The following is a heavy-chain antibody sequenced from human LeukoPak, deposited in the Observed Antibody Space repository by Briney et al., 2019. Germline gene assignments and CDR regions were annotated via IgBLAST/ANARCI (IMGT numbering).Heavy chain of an antibody. Sequence: GGSLRLSCAASGFTFDDYAMHWVRQAPGKGLEWVSGISWNSGSIGYADSVKGRFTISRDNSKNTLYLQMNSLRAEDTAVYYCAKDPRYYYDSSGQAGYWGQGTLVTVSS. J-gene: IGHJ4*02. V-gene: IGHV3-9*01. CDR1: GFTFDDYA. CDR3: AKDPRYYYDSSGQAGY. CDR2: ISWNSGSI. D-gene: IGHD3-22*01.